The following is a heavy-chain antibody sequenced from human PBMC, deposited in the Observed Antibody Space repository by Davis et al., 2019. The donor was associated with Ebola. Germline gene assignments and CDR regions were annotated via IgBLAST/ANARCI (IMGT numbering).Heavy chain of an antibody. D-gene: IGHD6-13*01. CDR2: ISYDGSNK. CDR3: ARDGRVQQPWFAADY. Sequence: GESLKISCAASGFTFSSYAMHWVRQAPGKGLEWVAVISYDGSNKYYADSVKGRFTISRDNSKNTLYLQMNSLRAEDTAVYYCARDGRVQQPWFAADYWGQGTLVTVSS. J-gene: IGHJ4*02. CDR1: GFTFSSYA. V-gene: IGHV3-30-3*01.